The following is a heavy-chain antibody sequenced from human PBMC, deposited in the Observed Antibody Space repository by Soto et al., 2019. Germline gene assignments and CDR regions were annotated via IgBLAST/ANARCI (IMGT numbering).Heavy chain of an antibody. CDR3: AKWLRSGSYYCDF. D-gene: IGHD6-19*01. CDR1: GFTFSSYG. J-gene: IGHJ4*02. V-gene: IGHV3-30*18. CDR2: ISYDGSNK. Sequence: PGASLRLSCAASGFTFSSYGMHWVRQAPGKGLEWVAVISYDGSNKYYADSVKGRFTVSRDNSKNTLYLQMDGLRVEDTALYYCAKWLRSGSYYCDFWGQGTMLAVSS.